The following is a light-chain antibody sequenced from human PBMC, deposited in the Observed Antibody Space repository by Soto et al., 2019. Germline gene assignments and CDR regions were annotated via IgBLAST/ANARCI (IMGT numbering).Light chain of an antibody. J-gene: IGLJ1*01. Sequence: QSVLPQPSSVSGSPGQSITISCTGTISDVGGYNYVSWYQQHPGKGPKLMIYEVSNRPSGVSNRFSGSKSGNTATLTISGLQAEDEADYYCSSYTSTTTRVFGTGTKVTVL. V-gene: IGLV2-14*03. CDR2: EVS. CDR3: SSYTSTTTRV. CDR1: ISDVGGYNY.